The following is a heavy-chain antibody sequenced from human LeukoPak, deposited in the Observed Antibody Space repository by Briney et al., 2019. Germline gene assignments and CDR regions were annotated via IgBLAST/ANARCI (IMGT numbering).Heavy chain of an antibody. V-gene: IGHV3-74*01. CDR3: ARVDGSGNSVFDS. CDR1: GFTFSDYD. Sequence: GGSLRLSCSASGFTFSDYDMNWVRQAPGKGLVCVSRINIDGSRTDYADSVKGRFTISRDDARNILYLQMNSLRAEDTAVYYCARVDGSGNSVFDSWGQGTLVTASS. D-gene: IGHD3-22*01. CDR2: INIDGSRT. J-gene: IGHJ4*02.